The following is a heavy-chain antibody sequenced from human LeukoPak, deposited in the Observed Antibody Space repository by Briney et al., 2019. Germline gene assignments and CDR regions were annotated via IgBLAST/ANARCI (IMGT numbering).Heavy chain of an antibody. J-gene: IGHJ4*02. CDR1: GYTFTSYY. Sequence: ASVKVSCKASGYTFTSYYMHWVRQAPGQGLEWMGIINPSGGSTSYAQKFQGRVTMTEDTSTDTAYMELSSLRSEDTAVYYCAPARVNNDFWSGYYIDYWGQGTLVTVSS. CDR2: INPSGGST. CDR3: APARVNNDFWSGYYIDY. V-gene: IGHV1-46*01. D-gene: IGHD3-3*01.